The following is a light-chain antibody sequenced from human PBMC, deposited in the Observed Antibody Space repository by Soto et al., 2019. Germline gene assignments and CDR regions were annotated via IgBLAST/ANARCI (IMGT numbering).Light chain of an antibody. CDR1: SSDVGGYNY. V-gene: IGLV2-14*01. Sequence: QSALTQPASVSGSPGQSIAISCTGTSSDVGGYNYVSWYQPHPGKAPKLMIYDVSNRPSGVSNRFSGSKSGNTASLTISGLQADDEADYYCSSYTSSSTRVFGTGTKVTVL. CDR3: SSYTSSSTRV. CDR2: DVS. J-gene: IGLJ1*01.